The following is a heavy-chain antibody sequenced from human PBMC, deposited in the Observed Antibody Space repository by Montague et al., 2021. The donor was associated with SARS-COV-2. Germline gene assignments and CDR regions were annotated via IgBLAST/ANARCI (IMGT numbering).Heavy chain of an antibody. Sequence: SETLSLTCTVSGGSITNNIDYWAWIRQPPGKGLEWIGSIYYTGNTYYNPSLESRVTISVVTSKNHFTLKLSSVTAAETAVYYCARLKRYFDSSGSPSAFDXWGQGTKVTVSS. CDR2: IYYTGNT. J-gene: IGHJ3*01. D-gene: IGHD3-22*01. V-gene: IGHV4-39*02. CDR1: GGSITNNIDY. CDR3: ARLKRYFDSSGSPSAFDX.